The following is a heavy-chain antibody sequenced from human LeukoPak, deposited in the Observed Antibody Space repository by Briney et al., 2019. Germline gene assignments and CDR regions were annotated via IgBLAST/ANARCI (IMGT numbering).Heavy chain of an antibody. V-gene: IGHV4-59*01. Sequence: SETLSLTCTVSGGSISSYYWSWIRQPPGKGLEWIGYIYYSGSTNYTPSLKSRVTISVDTSKNQFSLKLSSVTAADTAVYYCARENVDTAMVVFDYWGQGTLVTVSS. CDR1: GGSISSYY. D-gene: IGHD5-18*01. CDR2: IYYSGST. CDR3: ARENVDTAMVVFDY. J-gene: IGHJ4*02.